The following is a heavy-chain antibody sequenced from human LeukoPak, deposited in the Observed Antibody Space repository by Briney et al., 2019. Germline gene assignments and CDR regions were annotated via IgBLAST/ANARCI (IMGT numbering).Heavy chain of an antibody. Sequence: ASVKVSCKASGYTFTGYYMHWVRQAPGQGLEWMGWINPNSGGTNYQGRVTMTRDKSIRTAYMELSRLTSDDTAVYYCARNIWFGESADAFDIWGQGTMVTVSS. D-gene: IGHD3-10*01. CDR1: GYTFTGYY. V-gene: IGHV1-2*02. J-gene: IGHJ3*02. CDR3: ARNIWFGESADAFDI. CDR2: INPNSGGT.